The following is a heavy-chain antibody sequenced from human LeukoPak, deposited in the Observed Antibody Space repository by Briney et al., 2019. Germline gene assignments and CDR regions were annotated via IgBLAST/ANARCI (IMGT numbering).Heavy chain of an antibody. CDR1: GGSISSGDYY. D-gene: IGHD3-10*01. CDR3: ARGYYGSGSHPHPFDY. CDR2: IYYSGST. J-gene: IGHJ4*02. Sequence: PSETLSLTCTVSGGSISSGDYYWRWIRQPPGRGLEWIAYIYYSGSTYYNPSLKSRVTISVDTSKNQFSLKLSSVTAADTAVYYCARGYYGSGSHPHPFDYWGQGTLVTVSS. V-gene: IGHV4-30-4*01.